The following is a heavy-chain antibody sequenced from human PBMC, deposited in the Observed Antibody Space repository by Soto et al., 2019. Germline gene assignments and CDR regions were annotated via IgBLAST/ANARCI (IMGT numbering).Heavy chain of an antibody. J-gene: IGHJ6*02. CDR1: GYTFTNYG. CDR2: ISAYNGDT. CDR3: ARDILRDYYDSSGYLGYGMDV. D-gene: IGHD3-22*01. Sequence: ASVKVSCKASGYTFTNYGITWVRQAPGQGLEWMGWISAYNGDTHYTQRLQGRVTMTTDTSTSTAYMELRGLRSEDTAVYYCARDILRDYYDSSGYLGYGMDVWGQGTTVTVSS. V-gene: IGHV1-18*01.